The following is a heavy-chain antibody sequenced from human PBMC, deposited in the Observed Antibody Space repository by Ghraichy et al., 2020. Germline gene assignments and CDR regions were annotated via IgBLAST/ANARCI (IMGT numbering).Heavy chain of an antibody. CDR3: AKETDTSGWYSADY. Sequence: GGSLRLSCAASGFTFSNYAMSWLRQAPGKGLEWVSAIRGSGVKTYYADSVKGRFTVSRDNYKNSVYLQMNSLRVEDTAVYYCAKETDTSGWYSADYWGQGTLVTVSS. D-gene: IGHD6-19*01. CDR2: IRGSGVKT. J-gene: IGHJ4*02. CDR1: GFTFSNYA. V-gene: IGHV3-23*01.